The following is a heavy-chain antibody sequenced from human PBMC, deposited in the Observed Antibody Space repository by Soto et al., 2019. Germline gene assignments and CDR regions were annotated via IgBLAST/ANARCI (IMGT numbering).Heavy chain of an antibody. CDR3: AREFAGAVDY. J-gene: IGHJ4*02. V-gene: IGHV3-48*02. D-gene: IGHD3-16*01. Sequence: SVKGRFTISRDNAKNSVYLQMNSLRDEDTAVYYCAREFAGAVDYGGQGTLVTVSS.